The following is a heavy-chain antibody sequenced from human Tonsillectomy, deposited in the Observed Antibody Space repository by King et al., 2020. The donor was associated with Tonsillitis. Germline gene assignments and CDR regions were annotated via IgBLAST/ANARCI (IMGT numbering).Heavy chain of an antibody. CDR2: ISSSSSHT. D-gene: IGHD6-13*01. J-gene: IGHJ4*02. V-gene: IGHV3-11*05. CDR1: GFTFSDYY. CDR3: ARVGSTVAAGTVDY. Sequence: VQLVESGGGLVKPGGALRLSCAASGFTFSDYYMSWIRQAPGKGLKWISYISSSSSHTPSAESVKGRFTISRDNAINSLYLQMNSLRAEDTAVYYCARVGSTVAAGTVDYWGQGTLVTVSS.